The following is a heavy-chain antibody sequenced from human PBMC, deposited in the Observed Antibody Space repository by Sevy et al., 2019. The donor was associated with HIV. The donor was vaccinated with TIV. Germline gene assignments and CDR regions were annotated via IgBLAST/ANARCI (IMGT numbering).Heavy chain of an antibody. D-gene: IGHD4-4*01. J-gene: IGHJ6*03. CDR1: GGSISSGSYY. CDR2: ISHSGTT. CDR3: ARGYDHSNQYYHYYYMDV. Sequence: SETLSLTCTVSGGSISSGSYYWGWIRQSPGKGLEWIGTISHSGTTYYNPSLKSRVTISADTSNNQFSLNLSSVTAADTAIYYCARGYDHSNQYYHYYYMDVRGKGTTVTVSS. V-gene: IGHV4-39*02.